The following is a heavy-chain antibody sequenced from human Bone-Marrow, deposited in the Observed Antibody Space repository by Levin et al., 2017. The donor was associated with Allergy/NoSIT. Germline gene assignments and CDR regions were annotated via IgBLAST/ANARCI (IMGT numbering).Heavy chain of an antibody. CDR3: ARDFGYRGTYGVDY. D-gene: IGHD1-26*01. Sequence: GESLKISCAASGFTFNMYWMTWVRQAPGKGLEWVVNINRDGGEKYYVDSVKGRFTISRDNAKNSVYLQMNSLRAEDTAVYYCARDFGYRGTYGVDYWGQGTLVTVSS. V-gene: IGHV3-7*01. CDR1: GFTFNMYW. J-gene: IGHJ4*02. CDR2: INRDGGEK.